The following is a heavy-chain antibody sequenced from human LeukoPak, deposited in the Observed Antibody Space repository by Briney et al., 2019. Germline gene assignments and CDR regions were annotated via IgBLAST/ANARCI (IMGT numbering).Heavy chain of an antibody. Sequence: GGSLRLSCAAWGFTFRSQNMQGVREARGEGGEGGSYIPSHSITRFYADSVKRRFTISRAHSQNTLSLQLNSLSAEATAVYSCPRVAGDYVGPTDSWGQGTLVTVSS. V-gene: IGHV3-48*01. CDR3: PRVAGDYVGPTDS. CDR1: GFTFRSQN. J-gene: IGHJ4*02. CDR2: IPSHSITR. D-gene: IGHD4-17*01.